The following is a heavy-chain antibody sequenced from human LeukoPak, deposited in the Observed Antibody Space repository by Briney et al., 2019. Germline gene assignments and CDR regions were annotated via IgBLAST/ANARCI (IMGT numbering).Heavy chain of an antibody. D-gene: IGHD3-3*01. CDR2: ITSSSSAI. J-gene: IGHJ4*02. V-gene: IGHV3-48*01. CDR1: GFTFSSCS. CDR3: AKTPRNYDFWSGPSYYFDY. Sequence: GGSLRLSCAASGFTFSSCSMNWVRQAPGKGLEWLSYITSSSSAIYYADSVKGRFTISRDNAKNSLYLQMNSLRAEDTAVYYCAKTPRNYDFWSGPSYYFDYWGQGTLVTVSS.